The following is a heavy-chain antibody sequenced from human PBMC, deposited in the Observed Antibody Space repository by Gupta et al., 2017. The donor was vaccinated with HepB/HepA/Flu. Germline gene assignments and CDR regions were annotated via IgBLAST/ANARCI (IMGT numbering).Heavy chain of an antibody. CDR3: ARDLGYCSGDSCYRLTYGMDV. V-gene: IGHV3-7*01. Sequence: EGQLAESGGGLVQPGGSLRLSCTASRFFFRDYLITWVRQAPGKGLEWVANINLDGSEKYYLDSVKGRFTISRDNAKNSLYLQMNSLRAEDSAVYYCARDLGYCSGDSCYRLTYGMDVWGQGTTVIVSS. CDR2: INLDGSEK. CDR1: RFFFRDYL. J-gene: IGHJ6*02. D-gene: IGHD2-15*01.